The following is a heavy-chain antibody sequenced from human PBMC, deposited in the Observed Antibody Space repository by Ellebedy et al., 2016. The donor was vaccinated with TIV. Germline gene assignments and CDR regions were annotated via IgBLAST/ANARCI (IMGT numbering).Heavy chain of an antibody. D-gene: IGHD1-26*01. CDR2: ISYDGSNK. J-gene: IGHJ4*02. CDR1: GFTFSSYA. CDR3: ASNSGSHSV. V-gene: IGHV3-30-3*01. Sequence: GESLKISCAASGFTFSSYAMHWVRQAPGKGLEWVAVISYDGSNKYYADSVKGRFTISSDNSKNTLYLKMNSLRAEETAVYYCASNSGSHSVWGQGTLVTVSS.